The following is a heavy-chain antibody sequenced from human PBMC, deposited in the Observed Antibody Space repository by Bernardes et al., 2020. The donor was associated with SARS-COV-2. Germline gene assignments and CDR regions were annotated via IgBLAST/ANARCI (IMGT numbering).Heavy chain of an antibody. V-gene: IGHV3-23*01. CDR2: ITFSGFTT. D-gene: IGHD6-6*01. CDR1: GFPTSKFA. Sequence: GGSLRLSCVASGFPTSKFALSWVRQAPGKGLEWVSEITFSGFTTHEAESVKGRFSISRDTSKNTVFLQMNSLRVEDTAVYYCARASMTTLDVWGPGTTVTVS. CDR3: ARASMTTLDV. J-gene: IGHJ6*02.